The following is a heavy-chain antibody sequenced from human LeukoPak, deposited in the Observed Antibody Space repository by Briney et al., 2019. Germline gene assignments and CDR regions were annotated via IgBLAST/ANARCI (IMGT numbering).Heavy chain of an antibody. J-gene: IGHJ4*02. CDR2: ISSSSSYI. Sequence: GGSLRLSCAASGFTSSSYSMNWVRQAPGKGLEWVSSISSSSSYIYYADSVKGRFTISRDNAKNSLYLQMNSLRAEDTAVYYCARGPWGVVPAAMFQLGDYWGQGTLVTVSS. V-gene: IGHV3-21*01. CDR1: GFTSSSYS. CDR3: ARGPWGVVPAAMFQLGDY. D-gene: IGHD2-2*01.